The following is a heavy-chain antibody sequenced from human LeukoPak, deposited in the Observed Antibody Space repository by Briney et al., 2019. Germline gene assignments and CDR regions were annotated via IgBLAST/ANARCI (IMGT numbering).Heavy chain of an antibody. CDR3: ARDPLRDYGTYYYYYGMVV. CDR1: GGTFISYA. D-gene: IGHD3-10*01. Sequence: VKVSCEASGGTFISYAISGVRQAPGQGLEWMGRIIPIVGIANYAQTFQGGVTITAEKSPSTPCIELSTLRAEGTAVYYCARDPLRDYGTYYYYYGMVVWGPGTPVHVSS. V-gene: IGHV1-69*10. J-gene: IGHJ6*02. CDR2: IIPIVGIA.